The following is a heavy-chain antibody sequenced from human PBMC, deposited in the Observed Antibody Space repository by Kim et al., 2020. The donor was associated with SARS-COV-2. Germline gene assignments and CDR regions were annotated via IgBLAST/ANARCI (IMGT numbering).Heavy chain of an antibody. D-gene: IGHD6-19*01. J-gene: IGHJ4*02. CDR1: GASISTTSDY. CDR3: AVSTGYYQGLDY. Sequence: SETLSLTCTVSGASISTTSDYWGWVRQSPGKGLEWVGTISYRGNTYYNPSLKTRLTISVDTSNNQFSLKLNSVTAADTAVYYCAVSTGYYQGLDYWGQGTLVNVSS. CDR2: ISYRGNT. V-gene: IGHV4-39*01.